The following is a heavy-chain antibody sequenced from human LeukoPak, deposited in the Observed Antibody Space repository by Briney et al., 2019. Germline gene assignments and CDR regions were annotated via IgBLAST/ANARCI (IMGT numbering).Heavy chain of an antibody. Sequence: SSETLSLTCTVSGGSISSSSYSWGWIRQPPGKGLEWVGSIYYSGSTNYNPSLKSRVTISVDTSKNQFSLKLSSVTAADTAVYYCARRLGGSYLGSVDYWGQGTLVTVSS. D-gene: IGHD1-26*01. CDR3: ARRLGGSYLGSVDY. CDR1: GGSISSSSYS. CDR2: IYYSGST. V-gene: IGHV4-39*07. J-gene: IGHJ4*02.